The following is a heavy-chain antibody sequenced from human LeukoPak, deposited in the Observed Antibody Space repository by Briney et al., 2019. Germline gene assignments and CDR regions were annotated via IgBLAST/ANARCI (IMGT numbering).Heavy chain of an antibody. V-gene: IGHV4-34*01. D-gene: IGHD3-16*02. J-gene: IGHJ4*02. Sequence: PSETLSLTCTVSGGSTSSYYWSWIRQPAGKGLEWIGEINHSGSTNYNPSLKSRVTISVDTSKNQFSLKLSSVTAADTAVYYCARGLYDYVWGSYRYPFDYWGQGTLVTVSS. CDR3: ARGLYDYVWGSYRYPFDY. CDR2: INHSGST. CDR1: GGSTSSYY.